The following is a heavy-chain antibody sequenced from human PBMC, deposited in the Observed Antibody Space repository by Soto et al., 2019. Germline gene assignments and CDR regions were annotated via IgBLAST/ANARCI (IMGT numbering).Heavy chain of an antibody. CDR3: ASLYGMDV. Sequence: QVQLVESGGGVVQPGRSLRLSCAASGFTFSSYAMHWVRQAPGKGLEWVAVISYDGSNKYYADSVKGRFTISRDNSKNTLYLQMNSLRAEDTAVYYCASLYGMDVWGQGTAVTVSS. V-gene: IGHV3-30-3*01. J-gene: IGHJ6*02. CDR2: ISYDGSNK. CDR1: GFTFSSYA.